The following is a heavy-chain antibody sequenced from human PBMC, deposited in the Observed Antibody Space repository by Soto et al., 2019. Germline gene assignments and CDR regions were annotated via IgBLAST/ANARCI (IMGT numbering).Heavy chain of an antibody. CDR2: INAGNGNT. CDR3: ARVSGAYDFWSGYSLSP. D-gene: IGHD3-3*01. V-gene: IGHV1-3*01. J-gene: IGHJ5*02. Sequence: ASVKVSCKASGYTFTSYAMHWVRQAPGQRLEWMGWINAGNGNTKYSQKFQGRVTITRDTSASTAYMELSSLRSEDTAVYYCARVSGAYDFWSGYSLSPWGQGTLVTVS. CDR1: GYTFTSYA.